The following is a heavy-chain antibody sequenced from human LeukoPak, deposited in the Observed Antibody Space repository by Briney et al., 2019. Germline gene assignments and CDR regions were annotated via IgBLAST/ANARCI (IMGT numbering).Heavy chain of an antibody. J-gene: IGHJ4*02. CDR1: GYSFTSYW. D-gene: IGHD3-9*01. CDR2: IDPSDSYT. CDR3: ARHQDILTGPDY. V-gene: IGHV5-10-1*01. Sequence: GESLKISCKGSGYSFTSYWISWVRQMPGKCLEWMGRIDPSDSYTNYSPSFQGHVTISADKSISTAYLQWSSLKASDTAMYYCARHQDILTGPDYWGQGTLVTVSS.